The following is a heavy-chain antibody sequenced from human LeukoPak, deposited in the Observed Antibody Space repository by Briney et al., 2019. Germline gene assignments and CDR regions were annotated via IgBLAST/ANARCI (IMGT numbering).Heavy chain of an antibody. CDR2: ISAYNGNT. D-gene: IGHD3-9*01. CDR3: ARVPTLMTGYLPSDY. Sequence: ASVKVSCKASGYTFTNYGFSWVRQAPGQGLEWMGWISAYNGNTNYAQKLQGRVTMTTDTSTSTAYMELRSLRSDDTAVYYCARVPTLMTGYLPSDYWGQGTLVTVSS. V-gene: IGHV1-18*01. CDR1: GYTFTNYG. J-gene: IGHJ4*02.